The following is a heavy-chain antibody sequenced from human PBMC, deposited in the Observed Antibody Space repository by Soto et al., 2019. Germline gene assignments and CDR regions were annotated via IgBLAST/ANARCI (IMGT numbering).Heavy chain of an antibody. Sequence: QLQLQESGSGLVKPSETLSLTCAVSGGSISSGAYSWSWIRQPPGKGLEWVGYIYHSGSTYYNPSLKSRLTLSVARSKNRFSLNLNSVTAADTAVYYCARANRPITMTYLNWIDPWGQGTLVTVSS. CDR1: GGSISSGAYS. V-gene: IGHV4-30-2*01. D-gene: IGHD3-22*01. CDR2: IYHSGST. J-gene: IGHJ5*02. CDR3: ARANRPITMTYLNWIDP.